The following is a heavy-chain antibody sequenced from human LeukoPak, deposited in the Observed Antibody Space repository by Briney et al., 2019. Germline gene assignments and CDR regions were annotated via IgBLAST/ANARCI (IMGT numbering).Heavy chain of an antibody. CDR3: ARALRANYYDSCYFDY. CDR1: GGSISSYY. D-gene: IGHD3-22*01. Sequence: SETLSLTCTVSGGSISSYYWGWIRQPPGKGLEWIGYIYYSGSTNYNPSLKSRVTISVDTSKNQFSLKLSSVTAADTAVYYCARALRANYYDSCYFDYWGQGTLVTVSS. J-gene: IGHJ4*02. CDR2: IYYSGST. V-gene: IGHV4-59*01.